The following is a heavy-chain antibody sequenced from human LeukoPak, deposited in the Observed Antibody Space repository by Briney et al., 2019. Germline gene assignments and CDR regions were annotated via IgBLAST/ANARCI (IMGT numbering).Heavy chain of an antibody. J-gene: IGHJ3*02. Sequence: PRGSLRLSCAASGFTFSSYWMSWVRQAPGKGLEWVANIKQDGSEKYYVDSVKGRFTISRDNAKNSLYLQMNSLRAEDTAVYYCARGSLWFGELIAFDIWGQGTMVTVSS. CDR3: ARGSLWFGELIAFDI. CDR2: IKQDGSEK. D-gene: IGHD3-10*01. CDR1: GFTFSSYW. V-gene: IGHV3-7*01.